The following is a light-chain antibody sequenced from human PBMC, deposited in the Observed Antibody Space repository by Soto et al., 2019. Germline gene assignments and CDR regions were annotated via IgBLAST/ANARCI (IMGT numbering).Light chain of an antibody. J-gene: IGKJ4*01. V-gene: IGKV3-20*01. Sequence: EIVLTQSPATLSLSPGERATLSCRASQSVNSGYLAWFQQKRGRAPRLLIYGTSGRATGIPDRFSGNGSRTDFTLTISSLQSEDFAVYYCQQYNSWPLTFGGGTKVEIK. CDR2: GTS. CDR3: QQYNSWPLT. CDR1: QSVNSGY.